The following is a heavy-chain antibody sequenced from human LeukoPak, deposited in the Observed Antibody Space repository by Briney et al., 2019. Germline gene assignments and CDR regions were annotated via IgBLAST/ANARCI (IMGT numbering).Heavy chain of an antibody. CDR1: GFTFTTHW. D-gene: IGHD6-6*01. Sequence: GGSLRLSCAASGFTFTTHWMSWVRQAPGKGLEWVANIKQDGSDKHYLESVKGRFTISRDNAKNSLYLQMNSLRAEDTAVYYCARLSDTEGSSTSYRASDIWGQGTMVTVSS. V-gene: IGHV3-7*01. CDR2: IKQDGSDK. J-gene: IGHJ3*02. CDR3: ARLSDTEGSSTSYRASDI.